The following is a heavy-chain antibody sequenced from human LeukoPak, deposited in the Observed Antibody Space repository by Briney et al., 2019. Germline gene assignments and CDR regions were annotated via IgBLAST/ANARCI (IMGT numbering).Heavy chain of an antibody. CDR1: GGSISSGGYS. Sequence: SQTLSPTCAVSGGSISSGGYSWSWIRQPPGKGLEWIGYIYHSGSTYYNPSLKSRVTISVDRSKNQFSLKLSSVTAADTAVYYCASVVRGGRVDYWGQGTLVTVSS. CDR3: ASVVRGGRVDY. V-gene: IGHV4-30-2*01. D-gene: IGHD3-10*01. CDR2: IYHSGST. J-gene: IGHJ4*02.